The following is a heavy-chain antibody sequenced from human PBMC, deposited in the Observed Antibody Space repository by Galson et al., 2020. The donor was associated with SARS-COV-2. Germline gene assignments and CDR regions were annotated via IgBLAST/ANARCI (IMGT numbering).Heavy chain of an antibody. J-gene: IGHJ5*02. V-gene: IGHV1-24*01. CDR1: GYTLTELS. CDR2: FDPEDGET. CDR3: ATGPPQGSPNWFDP. D-gene: IGHD3-10*01. Sequence: ASVKVYCKVSGYTLTELSMHWVRQAPGKGLEWMGGFDPEDGETIYAQKFQGRVTMTEDTSTDTAYMELSSLRSEDTAVYYCATGPPQGSPNWFDPWGQGTLVTVSS.